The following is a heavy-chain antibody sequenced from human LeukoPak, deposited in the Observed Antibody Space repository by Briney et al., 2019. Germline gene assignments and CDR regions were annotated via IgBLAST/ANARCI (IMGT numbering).Heavy chain of an antibody. Sequence: GGSLRLPCAASGFTFSGSWLSWVRQAPGKGLEWVANINQGGSAKNYLDSVKGRFTISIDRGKNSLYLQMNSLRDEDTAVYYCARELSWSGRDYWGQGTLVTVSS. CDR1: GFTFSGSW. J-gene: IGHJ4*02. CDR3: ARELSWSGRDY. V-gene: IGHV3-7*01. D-gene: IGHD3-3*01. CDR2: INQGGSAK.